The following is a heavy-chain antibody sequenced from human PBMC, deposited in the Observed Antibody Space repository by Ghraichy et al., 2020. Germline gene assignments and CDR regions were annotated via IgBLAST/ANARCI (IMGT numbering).Heavy chain of an antibody. CDR2: INHSGST. D-gene: IGHD6-19*01. CDR1: GGSFNGYY. V-gene: IGHV4-34*01. J-gene: IGHJ5*02. Sequence: SETLSLTCAVYGGSFNGYYWSWIRQPPGKGLKWIGEINHSGSTNYDPSLKSRVTISVDTSKNQFSLKLTSLTAADTTVYYCARATHRGWYGLVKGWFDPWGQGTLVTVSS. CDR3: ARATHRGWYGLVKGWFDP.